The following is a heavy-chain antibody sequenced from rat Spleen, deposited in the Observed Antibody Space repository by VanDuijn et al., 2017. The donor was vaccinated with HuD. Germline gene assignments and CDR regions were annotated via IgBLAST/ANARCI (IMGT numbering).Heavy chain of an antibody. V-gene: IGHV2-15*01. CDR2: IWSGGST. Sequence: QVQLKESGPGLVQPSQTLSLTCTVSGFSLTNFGLTWVRQPPGKGLEWIGTIWSGGSTYYNSALKSRLSISRDTSKSQVLLKMNSLQTEDTATYYCARVGYSGYIRYFDFWGQGVMVTVSS. J-gene: IGHJ2*01. CDR1: GFSLTNFG. D-gene: IGHD1-2*01. CDR3: ARVGYSGYIRYFDF.